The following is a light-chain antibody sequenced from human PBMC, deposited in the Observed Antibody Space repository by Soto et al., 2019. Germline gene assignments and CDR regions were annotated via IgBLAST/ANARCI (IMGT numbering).Light chain of an antibody. CDR2: DNG. Sequence: ELTQTSSVSVAPGQTAIITCGGNTIGSKGVHWYQQKPGQAPVLVIYDNGNRPSGIPERFSGSNSGNTATLTISRVEAGDEADYHCQVCDSPSDHGVFGGGTKVTVL. CDR1: TIGSKG. CDR3: QVCDSPSDHGV. J-gene: IGLJ3*02. V-gene: IGLV3-21*02.